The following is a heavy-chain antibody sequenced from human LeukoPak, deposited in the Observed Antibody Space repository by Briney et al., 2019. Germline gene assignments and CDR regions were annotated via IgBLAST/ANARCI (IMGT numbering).Heavy chain of an antibody. V-gene: IGHV4-59*12. Sequence: SETLSLTCTVSGGSISSYYWSWLRQPPGKGLEYIGYTHYSGSTNYNPSLKSRVTISVDTSKNQFSLKLSSVTAADTAVYYCARRLWYYYGSGRNFDYWGQGTLVTVSS. CDR1: GGSISSYY. CDR3: ARRLWYYYGSGRNFDY. D-gene: IGHD3-10*01. CDR2: THYSGST. J-gene: IGHJ4*02.